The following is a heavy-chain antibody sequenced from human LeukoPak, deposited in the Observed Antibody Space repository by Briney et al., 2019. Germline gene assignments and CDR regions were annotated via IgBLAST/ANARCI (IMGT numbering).Heavy chain of an antibody. Sequence: GGSLRLSCAASGFPFDYAWMNWVRQAPGKGLEWVSSISSSSSYIYYANSVKGRLTISRDNAKNSLYLQMNSLRAEDTAVYYCARDPTPRYCSGGSCYTHYGMDVWGQGTTVTVSS. CDR2: ISSSSSYI. CDR1: GFPFDYAW. V-gene: IGHV3-21*01. CDR3: ARDPTPRYCSGGSCYTHYGMDV. D-gene: IGHD2-15*01. J-gene: IGHJ6*02.